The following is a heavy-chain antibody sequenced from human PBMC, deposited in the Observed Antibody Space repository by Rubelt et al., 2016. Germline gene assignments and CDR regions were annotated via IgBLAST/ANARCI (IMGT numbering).Heavy chain of an antibody. J-gene: IGHJ5*02. Sequence: EVQLVESGGGLVKPGGSLRLSCAASGFTFSRYWMHWVRQAPGKGLVWVSRINRDGSSTTYSDSVKGRFSISRDNAKNTLYLQMNSLRVEDTAVYYCARDYDAGGNPSWGQGTLVTVSS. D-gene: IGHD4/OR15-4a*01. CDR2: INRDGSST. CDR1: GFTFSRYW. CDR3: ARDYDAGGNPS. V-gene: IGHV3-74*02.